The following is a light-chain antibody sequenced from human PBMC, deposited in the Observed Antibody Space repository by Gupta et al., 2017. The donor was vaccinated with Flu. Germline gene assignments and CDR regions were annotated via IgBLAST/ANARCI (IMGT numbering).Light chain of an antibody. CDR1: QSLVHSDEYTY. CDR3: RQAIHGPWT. Sequence: VTPGKPASISCRASQSLVHSDEYTYLDWFHHMPGQSPRRPLYLGSNRDSGVPDRFSASGSATDLTLEISSVEAAAVGLYYCRQAIHGPWTFGQGTKVEIK. CDR2: LGS. V-gene: IGKV2-30*02. J-gene: IGKJ1*01.